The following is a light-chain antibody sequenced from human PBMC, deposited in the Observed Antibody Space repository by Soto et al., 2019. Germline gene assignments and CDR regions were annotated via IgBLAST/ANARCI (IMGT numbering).Light chain of an antibody. CDR1: QNITNN. CDR3: QQYYGLPPLT. V-gene: IGKV1-33*01. Sequence: DIQMTQSPTSLSASIGDRVTITCXASQNITNNLSWYQQKPGKAPNLLIYHASKLAKGVTSRFSGSGSGTDFSFIITSLQREDLATYYCQQYYGLPPLTFGQGTRLEIK. CDR2: HAS. J-gene: IGKJ5*01.